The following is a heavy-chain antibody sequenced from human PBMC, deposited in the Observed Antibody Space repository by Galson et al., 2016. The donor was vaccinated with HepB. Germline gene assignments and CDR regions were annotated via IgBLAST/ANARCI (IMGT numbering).Heavy chain of an antibody. V-gene: IGHV4-34*01. Sequence: ETLSLTCAVYGGSFSDYYCNWIRQPPGGGLEWIGEINHRGHTTYNSSLKRRVTISVDTSKNQFSLKLSSVTAADTAVYYCARGTVPAGRGFLTFDPWGQGTLVTVSS. D-gene: IGHD2-2*01. CDR1: GGSFSDYY. CDR2: INHRGHT. CDR3: ARGTVPAGRGFLTFDP. J-gene: IGHJ5*02.